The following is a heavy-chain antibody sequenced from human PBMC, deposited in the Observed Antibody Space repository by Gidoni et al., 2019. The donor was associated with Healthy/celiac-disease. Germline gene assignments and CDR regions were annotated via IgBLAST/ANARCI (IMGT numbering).Heavy chain of an antibody. CDR2: IYSGGSQ. J-gene: IGHJ4*01. CDR3: PKGEYYFDY. CDR1: GFTVSSNY. Sequence: EVQLVETGGGLIQPGGSLRLSCAASGFTVSSNYMSWVLQATGKGLEWVAVIYSGGSQYYADSVKCRFTISRENSTNTLYLQMNSLSAEDTALYSCPKGEYYFDYWGHGTLVTFSS. D-gene: IGHD3-10*01. V-gene: IGHV3-53*02.